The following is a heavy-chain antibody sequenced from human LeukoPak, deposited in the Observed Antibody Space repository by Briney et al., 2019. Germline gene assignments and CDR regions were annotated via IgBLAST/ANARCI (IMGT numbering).Heavy chain of an antibody. J-gene: IGHJ4*02. Sequence: SETLSLTCTVSGGSISSYYWSWIRQPPGKGLEWIGYIYYSGSTNYNPSLKSRVTISVDTSKNQFSLKLSSVTAADTAVYYCARAVISTMRPYYFDYWGQGTLVTVSS. V-gene: IGHV4-59*12. CDR1: GGSISSYY. D-gene: IGHD3-10*01. CDR3: ARAVISTMRPYYFDY. CDR2: IYYSGST.